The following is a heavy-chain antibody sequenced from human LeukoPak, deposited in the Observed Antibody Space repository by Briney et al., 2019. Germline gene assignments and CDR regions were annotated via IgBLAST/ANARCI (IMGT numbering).Heavy chain of an antibody. V-gene: IGHV3-48*03. CDR1: GFSFSAFE. CDR2: ISTGGRTI. J-gene: IGHJ4*02. D-gene: IGHD2-15*01. CDR3: ARGSGYVLDY. Sequence: RGSLSLSCAASGFSFSAFEMNWVRQAPGKGLEWISHISTGGRTIYYADSVKGRFTISRDNAKNSLYLQMNSLRGEDTGVYYCARGSGYVLDYWTQGTLVTVSS.